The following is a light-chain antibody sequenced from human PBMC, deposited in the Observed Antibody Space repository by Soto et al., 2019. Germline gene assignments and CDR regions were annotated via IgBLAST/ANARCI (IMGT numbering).Light chain of an antibody. Sequence: EVVMTQSPATLSVSPGAGLTLSCRASQSIHSLLAWYQQKPGQAPRLLIHGASTRATGIPARFSGSGSGADYTLTISSLQSEDIEVYYCQQYAKWPLTFGGGTKVEIK. J-gene: IGKJ4*01. CDR1: QSIHSL. V-gene: IGKV3-15*01. CDR2: GAS. CDR3: QQYAKWPLT.